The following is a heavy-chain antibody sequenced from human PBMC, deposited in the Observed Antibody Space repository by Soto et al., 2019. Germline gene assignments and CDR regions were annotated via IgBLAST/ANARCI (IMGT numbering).Heavy chain of an antibody. J-gene: IGHJ5*02. Sequence: EVQLVESGGGLVQPGGSLRLSCAASGFTFSSYSMNWVRQAPGKGLEWVSYISSSSSTTYYADSVKGRFTISRDNAKNSLYLQMNSLRDEDTAVYYCARDQGGSSGWYVEPHWFDPWGQGTLVTVSS. CDR3: ARDQGGSSGWYVEPHWFDP. V-gene: IGHV3-48*02. CDR2: ISSSSSTT. CDR1: GFTFSSYS. D-gene: IGHD6-19*01.